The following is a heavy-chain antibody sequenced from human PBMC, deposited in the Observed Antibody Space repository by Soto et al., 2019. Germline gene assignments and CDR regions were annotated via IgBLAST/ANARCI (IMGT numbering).Heavy chain of an antibody. Sequence: QVQLVQSGAEVKKPGASVKVSCKASGYTFTSYAMHWVRQAPGQRLEWMGWINAGNGNTKYSQKFQGRVTITRDTSASTAYMELSSLRSEDTAVYYCARGLLGYCSSTSCYDFDYWGQGTLVTVSS. D-gene: IGHD2-2*01. CDR2: INAGNGNT. CDR1: GYTFTSYA. CDR3: ARGLLGYCSSTSCYDFDY. V-gene: IGHV1-3*01. J-gene: IGHJ4*02.